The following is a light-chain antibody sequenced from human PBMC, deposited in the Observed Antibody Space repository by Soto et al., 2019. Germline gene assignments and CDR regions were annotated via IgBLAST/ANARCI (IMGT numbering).Light chain of an antibody. V-gene: IGKV3-20*01. J-gene: IGKJ2*01. CDR3: QQYGNSPRP. Sequence: EIVLTQSPGTLSLSPGERATLSCRASQTVSSNYLAWYQQKPGQPPRLLMFGVSSRATGIPDRFSGSGSGTDFTLTISRLEPEDFAVYYCQQYGNSPRPFGQGTKLEIK. CDR1: QTVSSNY. CDR2: GVS.